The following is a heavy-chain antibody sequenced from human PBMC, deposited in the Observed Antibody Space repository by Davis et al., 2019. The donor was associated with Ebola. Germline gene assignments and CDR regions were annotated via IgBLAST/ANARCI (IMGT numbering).Heavy chain of an antibody. D-gene: IGHD5-18*01. CDR3: ARDWNTAMVSGLDY. J-gene: IGHJ4*02. CDR2: ISTYNGNT. CDR1: RGTFGSYA. Sequence: ASVKVSCKASRGTFGSYAISWVRQAPGQGPEWMGWISTYNGNTNYAQKFQGRVTMTTDTSTSTAYMELRSLTSDDTAVYYCARDWNTAMVSGLDYWGQGTLVTVSS. V-gene: IGHV1-18*01.